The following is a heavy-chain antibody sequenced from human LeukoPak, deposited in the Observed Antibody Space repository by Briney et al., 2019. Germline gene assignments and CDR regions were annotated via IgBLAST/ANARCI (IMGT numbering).Heavy chain of an antibody. J-gene: IGHJ6*03. Sequence: ASVEASYKASGYTFTRYDINWVRRATGQGLGWRGWMNPISGNTGYAQKLQGRVTVPRNTSISTAHIDLSSLRSEDTAVYYCATGFSGWGSYYTHYYYYTDVWGKRAPVTTSS. D-gene: IGHD3-10*01. CDR1: GYTFTRYD. V-gene: IGHV1-8*01. CDR2: MNPISGNT. CDR3: ATGFSGWGSYYTHYYYYTDV.